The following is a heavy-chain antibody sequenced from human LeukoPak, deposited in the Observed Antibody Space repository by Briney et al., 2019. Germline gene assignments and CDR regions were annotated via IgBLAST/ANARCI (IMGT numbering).Heavy chain of an antibody. Sequence: PGGSLRLSCAASGFTFSSCSMNWVRQAPGKGLEWVSSISSSSSYIYYADSVKGRFTISRDNAKNSLYLQMNSLRAEDTAVYYCARGRRIAAARLYYFDYWGQGTLVTASS. CDR2: ISSSSSYI. J-gene: IGHJ4*02. D-gene: IGHD6-13*01. V-gene: IGHV3-21*01. CDR1: GFTFSSCS. CDR3: ARGRRIAAARLYYFDY.